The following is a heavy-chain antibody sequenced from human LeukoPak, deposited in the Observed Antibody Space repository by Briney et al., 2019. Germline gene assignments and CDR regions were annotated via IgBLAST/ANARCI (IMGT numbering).Heavy chain of an antibody. V-gene: IGHV3-15*01. CDR3: TTFAFEYAFDI. Sequence: GGSLRLSCAASGFTFSNAWMSWVRQAPGKGLEWVGRIKSKTDGGPTDYAAPVKGRFTISRDDSKNTLYLQMNSLKTEDTAVYYCTTFAFEYAFDIWGQGTMVTVSS. CDR1: GFTFSNAW. CDR2: IKSKTDGGPT. J-gene: IGHJ3*02. D-gene: IGHD3-16*01.